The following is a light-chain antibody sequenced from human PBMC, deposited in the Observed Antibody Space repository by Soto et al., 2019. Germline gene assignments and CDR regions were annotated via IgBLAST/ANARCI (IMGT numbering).Light chain of an antibody. V-gene: IGLV2-14*03. CDR2: EVS. CDR1: SNDIGAYNF. CDR3: STYTRSQSWV. Sequence: QSVLTQPASVSGSPGQSITISCTGTSNDIGAYNFVSWYQQHPGKVPKVIIYEVSNRPSGVSNRFSGSKSGNTASLTISGLQAEDEADYYCSTYTRSQSWVFGGGTKLTVL. J-gene: IGLJ3*02.